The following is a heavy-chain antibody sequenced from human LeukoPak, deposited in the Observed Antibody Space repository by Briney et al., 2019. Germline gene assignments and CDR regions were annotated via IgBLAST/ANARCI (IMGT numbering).Heavy chain of an antibody. CDR1: GFTFSSYA. D-gene: IGHD3-22*01. CDR2: ISGSGGST. Sequence: GGSLRLSCAASGFTFSSYAMSWVRQAPGKGLEWVSAISGSGGSTYYADSVKGRFTISRDNSRDTLYLQMNSLTAEDTAVYCAKVKVVGYSTFDYWGQGTLVTVSP. J-gene: IGHJ4*02. V-gene: IGHV3-23*01. CDR3: AKVKVVGYSTFDY.